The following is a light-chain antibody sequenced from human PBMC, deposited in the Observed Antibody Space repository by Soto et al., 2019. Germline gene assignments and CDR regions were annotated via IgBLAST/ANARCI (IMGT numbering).Light chain of an antibody. CDR3: CSYAGSSTVV. V-gene: IGLV2-23*02. CDR1: SSDVGSYNL. Sequence: QSALTQPASVSGSPGQSITSSCTGTSSDVGSYNLVSWYQQHPGKAPKLMIHEVSKRPSGVSNRFSGSKSGNTASLTISGLQAEDEADYYCCSYAGSSTVVVGGGTKVTVL. J-gene: IGLJ2*01. CDR2: EVS.